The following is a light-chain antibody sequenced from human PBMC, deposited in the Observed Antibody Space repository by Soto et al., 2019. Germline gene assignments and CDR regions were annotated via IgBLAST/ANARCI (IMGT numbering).Light chain of an antibody. J-gene: IGKJ5*01. V-gene: IGKV3-11*01. Sequence: EIILTQSPSTLSLYTGERATLSCRASQSVSSNHLAWYQQKPGQAPRLLIYGGSSRATGIPVRFSGSGSGTDFTLTISSLEPEDFAVYYCQQRSNWPITFGQGTRLEIK. CDR1: QSVSSN. CDR2: GGS. CDR3: QQRSNWPIT.